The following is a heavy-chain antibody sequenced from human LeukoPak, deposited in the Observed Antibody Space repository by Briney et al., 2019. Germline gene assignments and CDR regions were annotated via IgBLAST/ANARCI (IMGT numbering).Heavy chain of an antibody. CDR1: GGSISSSSYY. CDR3: ARDIVVVPAAIPYAFDI. D-gene: IGHD2-2*01. CDR2: IYYSGST. V-gene: IGHV4-39*07. Sequence: SETLSLTCTVSGGSISSSSYYWGWIRQPPGKGLEWMGSIYYSGSTYYNPSLKSRVTISVDTSKNQFSLKLSSVTAADTDVYYCARDIVVVPAAIPYAFDIWGQGTMVTVSS. J-gene: IGHJ3*02.